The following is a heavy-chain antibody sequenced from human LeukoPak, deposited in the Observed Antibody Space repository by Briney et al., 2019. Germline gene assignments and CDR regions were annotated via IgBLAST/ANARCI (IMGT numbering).Heavy chain of an antibody. D-gene: IGHD3-3*01. Sequence: ASVKVSCKASGYTFTGCYMHWVRQAPGQGLEWMGWINPNSGGTNYAQKFQGRVTMTRDTSISTAYMELSRLRSDDTAVYYCARDVEITIFGVGDRGYWGQGTLVTVSS. V-gene: IGHV1-2*02. CDR2: INPNSGGT. CDR1: GYTFTGCY. J-gene: IGHJ4*02. CDR3: ARDVEITIFGVGDRGY.